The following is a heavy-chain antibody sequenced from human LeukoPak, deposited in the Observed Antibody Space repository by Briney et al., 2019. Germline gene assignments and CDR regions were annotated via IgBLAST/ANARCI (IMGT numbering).Heavy chain of an antibody. CDR3: ARAYCGGDRYPSRNSYYYYYYMDV. J-gene: IGHJ6*03. CDR1: GFTFSSYS. CDR2: ISSSSSYI. V-gene: IGHV3-21*01. Sequence: GGSLRLSCAASGFTFSSYSMNWDRQAPGKGLEWVSSISSSSSYIYYADSVKGRFTISRDNAKNSLYLQMNSLRAEDTAVYYCARAYCGGDRYPSRNSYYYYYYMDVWGKGTTVTISS. D-gene: IGHD2-21*02.